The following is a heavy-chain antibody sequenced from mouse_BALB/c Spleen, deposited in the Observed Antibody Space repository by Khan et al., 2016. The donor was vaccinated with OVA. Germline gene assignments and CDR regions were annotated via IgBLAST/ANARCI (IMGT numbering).Heavy chain of an antibody. D-gene: IGHD1-1*01. V-gene: IGHV3-2*02. CDR3: TRGNYCGYYFDY. CDR2: ISYSGVT. J-gene: IGHJ2*01. Sequence: EVQLQESGPGLVKPSQSLSLTCTVTGYSITSGYAWNWIRQFPGNKLEWMGYISYSGVTSYTPSLKSRISITPDTSKNQFFLQLNSVTNENTATYYCTRGNYCGYYFDYWGQGTTLTVSS. CDR1: GYSITSGYA.